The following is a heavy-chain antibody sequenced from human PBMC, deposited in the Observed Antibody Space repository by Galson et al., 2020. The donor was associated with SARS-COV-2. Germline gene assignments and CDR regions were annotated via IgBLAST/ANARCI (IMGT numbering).Heavy chain of an antibody. Sequence: ASVKVSCKASGYTFISYRISWVRQAPGQGLEWMGWISGYNGFTNYEQKLQGRVTMTTDTSTSTAYMELRSLRYDDTAVYYCARVEEGSYSSSWRYFDYWGEGTLVTVSS. V-gene: IGHV1-18*01. CDR3: ARVEEGSYSSSWRYFDY. CDR2: ISGYNGFT. CDR1: GYTFISYR. D-gene: IGHD6-13*01. J-gene: IGHJ4*02.